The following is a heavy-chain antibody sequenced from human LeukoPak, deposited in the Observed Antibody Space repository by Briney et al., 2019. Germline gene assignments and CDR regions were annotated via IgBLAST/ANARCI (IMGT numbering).Heavy chain of an antibody. CDR1: GFTFSSYA. D-gene: IGHD6-19*01. CDR3: ARGAKSGYSSGWYGNWFDP. J-gene: IGHJ5*02. CDR2: ISYDGSNK. Sequence: GGSLRLSCAASGFTFSSYAMHWVRQAPGKGLEWVAVISYDGSNKYYADSVKGRFTISRDNSKNTLYLQMNSLRAEDTAVYYCARGAKSGYSSGWYGNWFDPWGQGTLVTVSS. V-gene: IGHV3-30-3*01.